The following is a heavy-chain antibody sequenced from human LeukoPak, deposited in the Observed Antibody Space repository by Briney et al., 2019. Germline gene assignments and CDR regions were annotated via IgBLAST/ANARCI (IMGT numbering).Heavy chain of an antibody. Sequence: SETLSLTCTVSGGSISSYYWSWIRQPAGKGLEWIGRIYTSGTTNYNPSLKSRVTVSVDTSRNQFSLKLNSVTAADTAVYYCAKSNGYGLVDIWGQGTMVTVSS. CDR1: GGSISSYY. CDR2: IYTSGTT. V-gene: IGHV4-4*07. J-gene: IGHJ3*02. CDR3: AKSNGYGLVDI. D-gene: IGHD3-10*01.